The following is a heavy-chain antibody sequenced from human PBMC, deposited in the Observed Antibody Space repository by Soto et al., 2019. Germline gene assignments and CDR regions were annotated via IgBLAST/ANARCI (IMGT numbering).Heavy chain of an antibody. V-gene: IGHV1-69*13. Sequence: ASVKVSCKASGGTFSSCTISWVRQAPGQGLEWMGGIIPIFGTANYAQKFQGRVTIAADESTSTAYMELSSLRSEDTAVYYCARVMAVAATPNYYYYGMDVWGQGTTVTVSS. J-gene: IGHJ6*02. CDR2: IIPIFGTA. CDR1: GGTFSSCT. D-gene: IGHD2-15*01. CDR3: ARVMAVAATPNYYYYGMDV.